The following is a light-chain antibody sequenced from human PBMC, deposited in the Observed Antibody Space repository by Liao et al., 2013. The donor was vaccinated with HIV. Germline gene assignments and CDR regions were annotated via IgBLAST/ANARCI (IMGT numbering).Light chain of an antibody. CDR1: NMRSKS. Sequence: SYVLAQPPSLSVAPGETARITCAGNNMRSKSVHWYQQKPGQAPVLVISSDTDRPSGIPERFSGSNSGSTATLTISGTQAMDEADYYCQAWDSSTGVFGGGTKLTVL. V-gene: IGLV3-21*01. J-gene: IGLJ3*02. CDR3: QAWDSSTGV. CDR2: SDT.